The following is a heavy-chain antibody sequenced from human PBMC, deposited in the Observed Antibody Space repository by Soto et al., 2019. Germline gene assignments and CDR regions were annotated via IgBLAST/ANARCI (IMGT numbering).Heavy chain of an antibody. CDR3: ASHNRLLDY. Sequence: EVQLVESGGGLVQPGGSLRLSCAASGFSFSSYWMSWVRQAPGKGLEWVANIKQDGSEKYYVDSVKGRFTISRDNPKNSLYLQMNSLRAEDTAVYYCASHNRLLDYWGQGTLVTVSS. CDR2: IKQDGSEK. J-gene: IGHJ4*02. V-gene: IGHV3-7*01. CDR1: GFSFSSYW.